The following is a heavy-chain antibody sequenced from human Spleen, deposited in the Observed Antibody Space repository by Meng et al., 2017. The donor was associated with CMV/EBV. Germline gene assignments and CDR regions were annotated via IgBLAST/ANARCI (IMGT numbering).Heavy chain of an antibody. CDR3: ARGLYGDYDY. Sequence: GSLRLSCSVSGGSISSSNYYWGWIRQPPGKGLEWIGIIYYSGTTYYNPSLKSRVTISVDTSKNQFSLRLSSVTAADTAVYYCARGLYGDYDYWGQGTLVTVSS. J-gene: IGHJ4*02. CDR1: GGSISSSNYY. D-gene: IGHD4-17*01. CDR2: IYYSGTT. V-gene: IGHV4-39*07.